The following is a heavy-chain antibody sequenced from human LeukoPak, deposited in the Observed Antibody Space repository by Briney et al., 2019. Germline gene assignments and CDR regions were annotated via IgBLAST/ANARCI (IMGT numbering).Heavy chain of an antibody. CDR3: ARGVLYYDSSGPTDY. CDR1: GYTFTSYG. CDR2: INPNSGGT. D-gene: IGHD3-22*01. V-gene: IGHV1-2*02. Sequence: ASVKVSCKASGYTFTSYGISWVRQAPGQGLEWMGWINPNSGGTNYAQKFQGRVTMTRDTSISTAYMELSRLRSDDTAVYYCARGVLYYDSSGPTDYWGQGTLVTVSS. J-gene: IGHJ4*02.